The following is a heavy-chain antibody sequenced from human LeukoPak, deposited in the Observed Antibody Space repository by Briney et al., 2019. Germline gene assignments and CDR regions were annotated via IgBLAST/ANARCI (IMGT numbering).Heavy chain of an antibody. CDR2: IVVGSGNT. J-gene: IGHJ6*03. CDR1: GFTFTSSA. CDR3: AADRGGIYYGSGSYSRYYYMDV. V-gene: IGHV1-58*02. D-gene: IGHD3-10*01. Sequence: ASVKVSCKASGFTFTSSAMQWVRQARGQRLEWIGWIVVGSGNTNYAQKFQERVTITRDMSTSTAYMELSSLRSEDTAVYYCAADRGGIYYGSGSYSRYYYMDVWGKGTTVTISS.